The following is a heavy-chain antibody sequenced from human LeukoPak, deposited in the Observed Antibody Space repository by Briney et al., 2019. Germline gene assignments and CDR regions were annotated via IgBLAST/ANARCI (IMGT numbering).Heavy chain of an antibody. CDR3: AKDRAVAGTDRDTASPFDI. CDR2: INPNSGGT. D-gene: IGHD6-19*01. Sequence: ASVKVSCKASGYTFTGYYMHWVRQAPGQGLEWMGWINPNSGGTNYAQKFQGWVTMTRDTSISTAYMELSRLRSDDTAVYYCAKDRAVAGTDRDTASPFDIWGQGTMVTVSS. CDR1: GYTFTGYY. V-gene: IGHV1-2*04. J-gene: IGHJ3*02.